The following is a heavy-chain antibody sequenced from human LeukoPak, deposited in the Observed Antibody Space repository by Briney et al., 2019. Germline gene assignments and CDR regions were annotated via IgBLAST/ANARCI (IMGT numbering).Heavy chain of an antibody. CDR3: ARCGGSYYYFYYMDV. D-gene: IGHD3-16*01. J-gene: IGHJ6*03. CDR2: IIPVFGTT. CDR1: GGTFSSYA. Sequence: ASVKVSCKASGGTFSSYAVSWVRQAPGQGLEWMGGIIPVFGTTNYTQKFQGRVTITTDESTTTAYMELSSLRSEDTAVYYCARCGGSYYYFYYMDVWGTGTTATVSS. V-gene: IGHV1-69*05.